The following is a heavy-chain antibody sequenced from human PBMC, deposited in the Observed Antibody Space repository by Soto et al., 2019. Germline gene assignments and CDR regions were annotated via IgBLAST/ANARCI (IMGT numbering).Heavy chain of an antibody. J-gene: IGHJ4*02. V-gene: IGHV3-7*01. CDR3: ARVYRAAAGTLIFDY. CDR1: GFTFSSYW. D-gene: IGHD6-13*01. CDR2: IKQDGSEK. Sequence: GGSLRLSCAASGFTFSSYWMSWVRQAPGKGLEWVANIKQDGSEKYYVDSVKGRFTISRDNAKNSLYLQMNSLRAEDTAVYYCARVYRAAAGTLIFDYWGQGTLVTVSS.